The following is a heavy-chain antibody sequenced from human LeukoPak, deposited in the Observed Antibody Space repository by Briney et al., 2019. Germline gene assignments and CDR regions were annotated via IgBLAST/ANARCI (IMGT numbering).Heavy chain of an antibody. D-gene: IGHD6-19*01. Sequence: GGSLRLSCAASGFTVSSNYMSWVRQAPGKGLGWVSVIYSGGSTYYADSVKGRFTLSRDNSKNMLYLQMNSLRAEDTAVYYCARVPVAGTFPIGYMDVWGKGTTVTVSS. CDR2: IYSGGST. V-gene: IGHV3-53*01. J-gene: IGHJ6*03. CDR1: GFTVSSNY. CDR3: ARVPVAGTFPIGYMDV.